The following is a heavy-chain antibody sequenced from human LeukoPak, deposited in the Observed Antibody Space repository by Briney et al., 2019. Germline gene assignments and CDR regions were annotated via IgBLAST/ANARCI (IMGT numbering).Heavy chain of an antibody. V-gene: IGHV3-11*01. CDR1: GFTFSDYY. Sequence: GGSLRLSCAASGFTFSDYYMSWIRQAPGKGLEWVSYISHRVSDVQYADSVKGRFTISRDNARNSLYLQMNGLRAEDTAVYYCARDHFDMDSSSSKIDYWGQGTLVTVSS. CDR2: ISHRVSDV. CDR3: ARDHFDMDSSSSKIDY. J-gene: IGHJ4*02. D-gene: IGHD6-6*01.